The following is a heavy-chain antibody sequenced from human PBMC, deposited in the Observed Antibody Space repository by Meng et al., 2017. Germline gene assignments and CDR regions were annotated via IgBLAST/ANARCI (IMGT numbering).Heavy chain of an antibody. V-gene: IGHV1-2*06. CDR1: GYTFPDYW. CDR2: INPKSGDT. CDR3: ARDEDISAAGKLFGDY. Sequence: QGQLVESGDEVKKPGASVKVACKASGYTFPDYWLHWVRRAPGQGLEWMGRINPKSGDTHYAQRFQGRVTMTGDTSISTAYMELSGLRSDDTAMYYCARDEDISAAGKLFGDYWGRGTLVTVSS. J-gene: IGHJ4*02. D-gene: IGHD6-13*01.